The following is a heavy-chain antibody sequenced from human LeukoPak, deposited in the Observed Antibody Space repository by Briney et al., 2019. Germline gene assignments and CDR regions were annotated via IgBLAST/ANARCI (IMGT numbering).Heavy chain of an antibody. D-gene: IGHD2-2*01. CDR1: GGSVSSGSYY. CDR2: IYYSGST. Sequence: SETLSLTCTVSGGSVSSGSYYWSWIRQPPGKGLEWIGYIYYSGSTNYNPSLKSRVTISVDTSKNQFSLKLSSVTAADTAVYYCARGCSGTSCYYYYGMDVWGQGTTVTVSS. CDR3: ARGCSGTSCYYYYGMDV. J-gene: IGHJ6*02. V-gene: IGHV4-61*01.